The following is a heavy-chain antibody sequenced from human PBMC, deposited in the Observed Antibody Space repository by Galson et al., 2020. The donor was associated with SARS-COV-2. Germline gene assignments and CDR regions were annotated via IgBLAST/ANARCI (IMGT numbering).Heavy chain of an antibody. V-gene: IGHV4-39*01. CDR2: LHYGGTT. CDR1: GDSISTSYYF. J-gene: IGHJ4*02. D-gene: IGHD2-15*01. CDR3: ARQLHTGCSPARGFFDY. Sequence: SQTLSLTCSVSGDSISTSYYFWGWVRQPPGKGLEWIGTLHYGGTTDYNPSLRSRVTISVDTSKNQFSLRVTSVTAADTAVYYCARQLHTGCSPARGFFDYWGQGALVTVSS.